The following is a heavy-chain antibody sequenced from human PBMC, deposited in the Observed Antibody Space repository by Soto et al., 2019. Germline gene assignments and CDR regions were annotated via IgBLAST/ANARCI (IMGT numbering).Heavy chain of an antibody. CDR1: GYTFTSYY. J-gene: IGHJ4*02. CDR2: INPSGGST. D-gene: IGHD2-15*01. Sequence: ASVKVSCKASGYTFTSYYMHWVRQAPGQGLEWMGIINPSGGSTGYAQKFQGIVTMTRDTSTSTVYMELSSLRSEDTAVYYCARDSGYCSGGSCHEDDYGDYAIDYWGQGPLVTVSS. V-gene: IGHV1-46*03. CDR3: ARDSGYCSGGSCHEDDYGDYAIDY.